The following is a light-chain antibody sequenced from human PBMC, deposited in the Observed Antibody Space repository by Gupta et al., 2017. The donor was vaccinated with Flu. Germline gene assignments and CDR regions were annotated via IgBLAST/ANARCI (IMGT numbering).Light chain of an antibody. Sequence: SYVLTQSPSVSVAPGQTATITCGGDKIGGKSVHWYQQKPGQAPELVVSYKTDRASGIPDRFSCANSGDTATPITTSGEDGDEAGDYWQVWESGSNHPYVFGVGTKLTVL. V-gene: IGLV3-21*02. CDR3: QVWESGSNHPYV. J-gene: IGLJ3*02. CDR2: YKT. CDR1: KIGGKS.